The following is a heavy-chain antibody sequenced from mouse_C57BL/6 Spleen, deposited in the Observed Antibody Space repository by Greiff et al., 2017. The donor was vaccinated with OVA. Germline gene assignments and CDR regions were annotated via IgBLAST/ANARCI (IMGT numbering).Heavy chain of an antibody. Sequence: VQLKESVAELVRPGASVKLSCTASGFNIKNTYMHWVKQRPEQGLEWIGRIDPANGNTKYAPKFQGKATITADTSSNTAYLQLSSLTSEDTAIYYCAREGVIYYDYDEGAWFAYWGQGTLVTVSA. J-gene: IGHJ3*01. V-gene: IGHV14-3*01. CDR1: GFNIKNTY. CDR3: AREGVIYYDYDEGAWFAY. CDR2: IDPANGNT. D-gene: IGHD2-4*01.